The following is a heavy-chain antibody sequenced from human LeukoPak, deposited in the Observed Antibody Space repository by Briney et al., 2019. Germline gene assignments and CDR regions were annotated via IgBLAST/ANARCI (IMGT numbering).Heavy chain of an antibody. CDR3: ARGRFGHYYMDV. Sequence: GGSLRLSCAASGFTFSSYGMHWVRQAPGKGLEWVAFIRYDGSNKYYADSVKGRFTISRDNSKNTLYLRMNSLRTEDTAVYYCARGRFGHYYMDVWGKGTTVTVSS. CDR1: GFTFSSYG. J-gene: IGHJ6*03. D-gene: IGHD3-16*01. CDR2: IRYDGSNK. V-gene: IGHV3-30*02.